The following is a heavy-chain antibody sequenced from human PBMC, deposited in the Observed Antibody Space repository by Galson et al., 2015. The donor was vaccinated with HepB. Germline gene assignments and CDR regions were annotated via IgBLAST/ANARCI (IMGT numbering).Heavy chain of an antibody. CDR3: ASHYYYDSSGLRWTFDY. V-gene: IGHV4-59*08. J-gene: IGHJ4*02. D-gene: IGHD3-22*01. Sequence: SETLSLTCTVSGGSISSYYWSWIRQPPGKGLEWIGYIYYSGSTNYNPSLKSRVTISVDTSKNQFSLKLSSVTAADTAVYYCASHYYYDSSGLRWTFDYWGQGTLVTVSS. CDR2: IYYSGST. CDR1: GGSISSYY.